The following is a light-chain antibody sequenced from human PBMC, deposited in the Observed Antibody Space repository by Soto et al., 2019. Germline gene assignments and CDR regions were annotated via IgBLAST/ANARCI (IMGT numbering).Light chain of an antibody. V-gene: IGKV1-27*01. Sequence: DIQMTQAPSSLSASVGDRVTITCRARQDISTYLAWYQQKPGKVPKLLISAAYTLQSGVPPRFSGSGSGTDFTLNISSLQPEDGATYYCQKYDNAPLTCGGGTKVEIK. J-gene: IGKJ4*01. CDR1: QDISTY. CDR3: QKYDNAPLT. CDR2: AAY.